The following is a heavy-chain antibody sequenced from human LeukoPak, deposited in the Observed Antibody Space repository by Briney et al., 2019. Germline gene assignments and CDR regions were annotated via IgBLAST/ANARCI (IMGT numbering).Heavy chain of an antibody. CDR2: ISYDGSNK. CDR1: GFTFSSYA. D-gene: IGHD3-3*01. J-gene: IGHJ4*02. CDR3: ARDSYYDFWSGLDY. Sequence: GGSLRLSCAASGFTFSSYAMHWVRQAPGKGLEWVAVISYDGSNKYYADSVKGRFTISRDNSKNTLYLQMNSLRAGDTAVYYCARDSYYDFWSGLDYWGQGTLVTVSS. V-gene: IGHV3-30-3*01.